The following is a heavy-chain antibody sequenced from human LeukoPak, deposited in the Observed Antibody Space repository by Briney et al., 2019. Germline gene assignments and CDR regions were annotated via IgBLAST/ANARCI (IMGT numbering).Heavy chain of an antibody. V-gene: IGHV1-2*02. J-gene: IGHJ5*02. Sequence: ASVKVSCKTSGYTFTDYYIHWVRQAPGQGLEWMGWIDLNSSDTHSAQKFQGRVTMTRDTSVRIAYMELGRLTSDDTATYYCARGDIIVVPAALNWFDPWGQGTLVTVSS. D-gene: IGHD2-2*01. CDR3: ARGDIIVVPAALNWFDP. CDR2: IDLNSSDT. CDR1: GYTFTDYY.